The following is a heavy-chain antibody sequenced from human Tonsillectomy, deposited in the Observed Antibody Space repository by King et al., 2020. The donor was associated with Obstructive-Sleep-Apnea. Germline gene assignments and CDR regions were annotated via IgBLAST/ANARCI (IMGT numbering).Heavy chain of an antibody. CDR1: GYTFTSYD. D-gene: IGHD5-24*01. CDR2: MNPNSGNT. CDR3: ARGASPRRGPKRTKMVDY. Sequence: LVESGAEVKKPGASVKVSCKASGYTFTSYDINWVRQATGQGLEWMGWMNPNSGNTGYAQKYQGRVTMTRNTSISTAYMALRSLRSEDTAVYYCARGASPRRGPKRTKMVDYWGQGTLVTVSS. V-gene: IGHV1-8*01. J-gene: IGHJ4*02.